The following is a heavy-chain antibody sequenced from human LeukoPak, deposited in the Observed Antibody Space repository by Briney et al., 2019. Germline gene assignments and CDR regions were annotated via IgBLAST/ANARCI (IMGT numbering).Heavy chain of an antibody. D-gene: IGHD5-12*01. V-gene: IGHV1-69*06. J-gene: IGHJ4*02. Sequence: GASVKVSCKASGGTFSSYAISWVRQAPGQGLEWMGGIIPIFGTANYAQKFQGRVTITADKSTSTAYMELSSLRSEDTAVYYCARARGYVAPFDYWGQGTLVTVSS. CDR2: IIPIFGTA. CDR1: GGTFSSYA. CDR3: ARARGYVAPFDY.